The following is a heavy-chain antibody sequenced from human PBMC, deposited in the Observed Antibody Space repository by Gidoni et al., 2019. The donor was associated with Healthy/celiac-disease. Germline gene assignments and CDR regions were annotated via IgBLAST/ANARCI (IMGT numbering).Heavy chain of an antibody. Sequence: QVQLVQSGAEVQKPGASVHVSCTASGSNITCYYMHWVRQAPGQGPEWREWINPNSGGTNYAQKFQGRVTMTRYTSSSTAYMELSRRRSDDTAVYYCARDPPIAAGTRNNCFDPWGQGTLVTVSS. CDR1: GSNITCYY. CDR3: ARDPPIAAGTRNNCFDP. D-gene: IGHD1-7*01. J-gene: IGHJ5*02. V-gene: IGHV1-2*02. CDR2: INPNSGGT.